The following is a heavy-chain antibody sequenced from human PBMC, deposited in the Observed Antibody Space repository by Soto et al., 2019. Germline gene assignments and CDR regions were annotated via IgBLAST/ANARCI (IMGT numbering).Heavy chain of an antibody. V-gene: IGHV4-4*07. CDR3: VRDRLNWFDP. J-gene: IGHJ5*02. Sequence: LSLTCNVSGAAINVYYWSWLRQSAGRGLEWIGRVYTTGNANYNPSLRSRVSISVDTSKNQVSLKLTSATAADTAIYFCVRDRLNWFDPWGRGTLVTVLL. CDR2: VYTTGNA. CDR1: GAAINVYY.